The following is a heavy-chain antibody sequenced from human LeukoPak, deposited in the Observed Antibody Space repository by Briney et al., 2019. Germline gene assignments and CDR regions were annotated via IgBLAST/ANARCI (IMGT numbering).Heavy chain of an antibody. CDR2: IYYSGST. D-gene: IGHD4-11*01. CDR1: GVSICTYF. Sequence: QTSETLSLTCTVSGVSICTYFWMGIPQPPEKGLEGMGSIYYSGSTTYNPPLKSRVTISIDTSKNQFSLKLSSAAAADTALYYCARNGRLHENSKSWFDPWGQGILVTVSS. J-gene: IGHJ5*02. V-gene: IGHV4-59*01. CDR3: ARNGRLHENSKSWFDP.